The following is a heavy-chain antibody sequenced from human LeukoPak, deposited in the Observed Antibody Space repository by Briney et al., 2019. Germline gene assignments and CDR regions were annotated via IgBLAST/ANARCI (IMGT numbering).Heavy chain of an antibody. J-gene: IGHJ4*02. D-gene: IGHD3-10*01. CDR3: AIMVRGVGIYYFDY. Sequence: ASVKVSCKASGGTFSSYAISWVRQAPGQGLEWMGRIIPILGIANYAQKFQGRVTITADKSTSTAYMELSSLRSEDTAVYYCAIMVRGVGIYYFDYWGQGTLVTVSS. CDR1: GGTFSSYA. V-gene: IGHV1-69*04. CDR2: IIPILGIA.